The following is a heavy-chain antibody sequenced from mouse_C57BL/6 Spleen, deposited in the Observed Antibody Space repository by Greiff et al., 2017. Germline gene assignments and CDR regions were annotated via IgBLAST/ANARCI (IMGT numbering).Heavy chain of an antibody. V-gene: IGHV6-6*01. CDR2: IRNKANNHAT. D-gene: IGHD1-1*01. CDR1: GFTFSDAW. CDR3: TGITTVVGAY. J-gene: IGHJ3*01. Sequence: EVQVVESGGGLVQPGGSMKLSCAASGFTFSDAWMAWVRQSPEKGLEWVAEIRNKANNHATYYAESVKGRFTISRDDSKSSVDLQMNSLRAEDTGIYYCTGITTVVGAYWGQGTLVTVSA.